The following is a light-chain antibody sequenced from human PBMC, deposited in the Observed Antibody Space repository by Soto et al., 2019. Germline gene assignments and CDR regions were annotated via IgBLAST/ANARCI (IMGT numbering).Light chain of an antibody. CDR1: QSLLHLNGNNY. CDR2: LGS. Sequence: DIVLTQSPLSLSVTPGEPASFSCRANQSLLHLNGNNYLDWYLQKPGQSPHLLIYLGSNRASGVPDRFSGSGSATDFTLKISRVEADYVGVYYCMQALETPVTFGPGTKVDIK. J-gene: IGKJ3*01. CDR3: MQALETPVT. V-gene: IGKV2-28*01.